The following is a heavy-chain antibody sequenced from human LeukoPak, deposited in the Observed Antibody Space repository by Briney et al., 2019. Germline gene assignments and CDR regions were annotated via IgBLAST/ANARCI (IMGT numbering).Heavy chain of an antibody. Sequence: GASVKVSCKASGYTFTSYDINWVRQATGQGLEWMGWMNPNSGNTGYAQKFQGRVTITRNTSISTAYMELSSLRSEDTAVYYCARGLMVRGAYWFDPWGQGTLVIVSS. V-gene: IGHV1-8*03. D-gene: IGHD3-10*01. CDR2: MNPNSGNT. CDR3: ARGLMVRGAYWFDP. J-gene: IGHJ5*02. CDR1: GYTFTSYD.